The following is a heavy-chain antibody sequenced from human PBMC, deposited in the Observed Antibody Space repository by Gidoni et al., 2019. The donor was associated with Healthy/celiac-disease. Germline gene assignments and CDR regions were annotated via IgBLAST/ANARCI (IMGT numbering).Heavy chain of an antibody. J-gene: IGHJ5*02. V-gene: IGHV3-23*01. CDR1: GFTSSSYA. CDR2: ISGSGGST. CDR3: AKDRFGGVPENWFDP. Sequence: EVQLLESGGGLVPPGGSLRLSCAASGFTSSSYAMSWFRQAPGKGLEWFSAISGSGGSTYYADSVKGRFTISRDNSKNTLYLQMNSLRSEDTAVYYCAKDRFGGVPENWFDPWGQGTLVTVSS. D-gene: IGHD3-16*01.